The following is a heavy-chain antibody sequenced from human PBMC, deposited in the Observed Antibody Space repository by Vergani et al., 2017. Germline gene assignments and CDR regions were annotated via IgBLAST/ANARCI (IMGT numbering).Heavy chain of an antibody. D-gene: IGHD3-3*01. CDR2: IWYDGSNK. J-gene: IGHJ6*03. CDR3: ARGAVRFWSVYPSYMDG. V-gene: IGHV3-33*01. CDR1: GFTFSSYG. Sequence: QVQLVESGGGVVQPGRSLRLSCAASGFTFSSYGMHWVRQAPGKGLEWVAVIWYDGSNKYYADSVKGRFTISRDNSKNTLYLQMNSLRAEDTAVYYCARGAVRFWSVYPSYMDGWRKGTTVTVSS.